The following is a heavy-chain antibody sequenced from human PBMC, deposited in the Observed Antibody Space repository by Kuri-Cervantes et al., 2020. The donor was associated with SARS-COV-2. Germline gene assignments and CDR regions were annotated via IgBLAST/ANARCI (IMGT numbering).Heavy chain of an antibody. CDR2: IYHSGST. V-gene: IGHV4-38-2*02. D-gene: IGHD2-21*02. J-gene: IGHJ6*02. Sequence: SETLSLTCAVSGYSISSGYYWGWIRQPPGKGLEWIGSIYHSGSTYYNPSLKSRVTISVDTSKNQFSLKLSSVTAADTAVYYCARDNLRRYVVVTAINYYYYGMDVWGQGTTVTVSS. CDR3: ARDNLRRYVVVTAINYYYYGMDV. CDR1: GYSISSGYY.